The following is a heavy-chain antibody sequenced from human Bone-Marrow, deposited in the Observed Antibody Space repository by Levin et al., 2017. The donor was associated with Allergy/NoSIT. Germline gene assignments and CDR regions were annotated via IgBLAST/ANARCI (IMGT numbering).Heavy chain of an antibody. CDR1: GFTFSDYY. CDR3: ARVGRYCSSTSCYGYYFDY. CDR2: ISSSGSTI. J-gene: IGHJ4*02. V-gene: IGHV3-11*01. Sequence: GGSLRLSCAASGFTFSDYYMSWIRQAPGKGLEWVSYISSSGSTIYYADSVKGRFTISRDNAKNSLYLQMNSLRAEDTAVYYCARVGRYCSSTSCYGYYFDYWGQGTLVTVSS. D-gene: IGHD2-2*01.